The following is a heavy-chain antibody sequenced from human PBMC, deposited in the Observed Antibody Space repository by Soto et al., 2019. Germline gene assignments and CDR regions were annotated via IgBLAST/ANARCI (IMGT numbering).Heavy chain of an antibody. V-gene: IGHV3-30-3*01. J-gene: IGHJ5*02. CDR2: ISYDGSNK. CDR3: ASPHYYDSSGHP. D-gene: IGHD3-22*01. CDR1: GFTFSSYA. Sequence: LRLSCAASGFTFSSYAMHWVRQAPGKGLEWVAVISYDGSNKYYADSVKGRFTISRDNSKNTLYLQMNSLRAEDTAVYYCASPHYYDSSGHPWGQGTLVTVSS.